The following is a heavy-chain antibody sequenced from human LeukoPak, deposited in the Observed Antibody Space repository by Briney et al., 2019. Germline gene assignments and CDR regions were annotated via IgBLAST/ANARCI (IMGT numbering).Heavy chain of an antibody. CDR2: ISSNGGST. J-gene: IGHJ4*02. V-gene: IGHV3-64*01. CDR3: AKDFLVVPAVPHPPGGYDY. CDR1: GFTFSSYA. D-gene: IGHD2-2*01. Sequence: GGSLRLSCAASGFTFSSYAMHWVRQAPGKGLEYVSAISSNGGSTYYANSVKGRFTISRDNSKNTLYLQMNSLRAEDTAVYYCAKDFLVVPAVPHPPGGYDYWGQGTLVTVSS.